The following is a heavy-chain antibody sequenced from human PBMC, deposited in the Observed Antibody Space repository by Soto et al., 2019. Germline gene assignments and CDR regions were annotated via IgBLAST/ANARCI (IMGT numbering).Heavy chain of an antibody. D-gene: IGHD2-15*01. Sequence: QVQLVESGGGVVQPGRSLRLSCAASGFIFSSCGMHWVRQAPGKGLEWVAVISYDGIKKYYGDSVKGRFAISRDNSKNTLYLQMNSLSADDTAVYYCVHDGGPVGDGRERGDYWGEGTLVAVSS. CDR3: VHDGGPVGDGRERGDY. CDR2: ISYDGIKK. J-gene: IGHJ4*02. V-gene: IGHV3-30*18. CDR1: GFIFSSCG.